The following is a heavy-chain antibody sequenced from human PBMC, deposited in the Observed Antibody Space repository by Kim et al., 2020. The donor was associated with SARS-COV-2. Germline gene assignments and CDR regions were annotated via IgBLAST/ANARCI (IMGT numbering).Heavy chain of an antibody. CDR2: ISGSGGST. V-gene: IGHV3-23*01. Sequence: GGSLRLSCAASGFTFSSYAMSWVRQAPGKGLEWVSAISGSGGSTYYADSVKGRFTISRDNSKNTLYLQMNSLRAEDTAVYYCAKVFWGDEDYCGGDCYHPLGAFDIWGQGTMVTVSS. CDR1: GFTFSSYA. CDR3: AKVFWGDEDYCGGDCYHPLGAFDI. J-gene: IGHJ3*02. D-gene: IGHD2-21*02.